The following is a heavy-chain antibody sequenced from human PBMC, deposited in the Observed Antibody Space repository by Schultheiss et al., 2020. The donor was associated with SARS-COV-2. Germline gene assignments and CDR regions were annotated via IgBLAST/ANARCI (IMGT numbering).Heavy chain of an antibody. V-gene: IGHV5-51*01. Sequence: GGSLRLSCAGSGYSFTSYWIGWVRQMPGKGLEWMGIIYPGDSDTRYSPSFQGQVTISADKSISTAYLQWSSLKASDTAMYYCARHAVAAAPSNFDYWGQGTLVTVSS. D-gene: IGHD6-25*01. J-gene: IGHJ4*02. CDR2: IYPGDSDT. CDR3: ARHAVAAAPSNFDY. CDR1: GYSFTSYW.